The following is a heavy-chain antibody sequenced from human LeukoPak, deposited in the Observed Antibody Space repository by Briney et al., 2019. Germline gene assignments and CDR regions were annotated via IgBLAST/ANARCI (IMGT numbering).Heavy chain of an antibody. CDR2: ISYSGTT. CDR3: ARRTGVHFDY. Sequence: SETLSLTCSVSGASISSTSYYWGWIRRPPGKGLEWIGSISYSGTTFYSPSLESRVTISADTSKNQFSLKLSSVTAADTAVYYCARRTGVHFDYWGQGTLVTVSS. J-gene: IGHJ4*02. D-gene: IGHD7-27*01. V-gene: IGHV4-39*07. CDR1: GASISSTSYY.